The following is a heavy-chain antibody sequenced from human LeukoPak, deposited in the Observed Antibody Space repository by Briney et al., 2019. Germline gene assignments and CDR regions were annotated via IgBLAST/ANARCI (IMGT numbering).Heavy chain of an antibody. Sequence: AGSLRLSCAVSGLTISKSWMSWVRQAPGKGLEWVANIDPDGSDIYYVDSVKGRFIVSRDNAKNSLYLQMNSLRVEDTATYYCIRGSSSYWGQGTLVTV. J-gene: IGHJ4*02. CDR1: GLTISKSW. CDR2: IDPDGSDI. CDR3: IRGSSSY. V-gene: IGHV3-7*04.